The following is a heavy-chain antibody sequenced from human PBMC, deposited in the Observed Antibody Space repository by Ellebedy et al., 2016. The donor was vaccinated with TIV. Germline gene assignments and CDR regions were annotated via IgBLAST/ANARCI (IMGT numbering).Heavy chain of an antibody. CDR1: GGSISSGGYY. D-gene: IGHD2-2*01. V-gene: IGHV4-31*01. J-gene: IGHJ4*02. Sequence: MPSETLSLTCTVSGGSISSGGYYWTWIRQHPGKGLEWIGYIYYGGTAYYNPSLKSLLFISLDTSKNQCSLRLSSVTAAGTAGYYFARGGGAPAHMFDFWGQGTLVTVSS. CDR3: ARGGGAPAHMFDF. CDR2: IYYGGTA.